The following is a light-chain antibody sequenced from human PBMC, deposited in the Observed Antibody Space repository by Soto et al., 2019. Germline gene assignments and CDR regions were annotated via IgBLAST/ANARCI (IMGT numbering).Light chain of an antibody. CDR1: QSVTSNY. J-gene: IGKJ4*01. CDR2: GSS. Sequence: LTLYPAALSLSLGEKASLSCRASQSVTSNYLAWYQQKPGQAPRLLIYGSSSRATGIPDRFSGSGSGTDFTLTINRLEPEEYAVYYCQQYGRAPLTVGGGTTGDQ. CDR3: QQYGRAPLT. V-gene: IGKV3-20*01.